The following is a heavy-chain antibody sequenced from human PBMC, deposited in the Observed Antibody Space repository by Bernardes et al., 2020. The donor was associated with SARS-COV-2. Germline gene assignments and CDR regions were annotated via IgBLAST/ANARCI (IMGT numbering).Heavy chain of an antibody. CDR2: ISAYNGNT. Sequence: ASVKVSCKASGYTFTSYGISWVRQAPGQGLEWMGWISAYNGNTNYAQKPQGRVTMTTDTSTSTAYMELRSLRSDDTAVYYCARDSRGWGYYYYGMDVWGQGTTVTVSS. CDR3: ARDSRGWGYYYYGMDV. CDR1: GYTFTSYG. V-gene: IGHV1-18*04. D-gene: IGHD6-25*01. J-gene: IGHJ6*02.